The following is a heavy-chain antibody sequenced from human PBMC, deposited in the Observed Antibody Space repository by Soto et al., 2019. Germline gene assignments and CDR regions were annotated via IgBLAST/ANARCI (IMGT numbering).Heavy chain of an antibody. J-gene: IGHJ4*02. CDR2: INHSGST. Sequence: ETLSLTCAVYGGSFSGYYWSWIRQPPGKGLEWIGEINHSGSTNYNPSLKSRVTISVDTSKNQFSLKLSSVTAADTAVYYCARTGSGSGYLFDYWGQGTLVTVSS. V-gene: IGHV4-34*01. CDR1: GGSFSGYY. CDR3: ARTGSGSGYLFDY. D-gene: IGHD3-22*01.